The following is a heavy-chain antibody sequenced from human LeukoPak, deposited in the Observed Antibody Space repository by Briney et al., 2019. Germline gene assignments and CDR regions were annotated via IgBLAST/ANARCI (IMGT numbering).Heavy chain of an antibody. J-gene: IGHJ4*02. CDR3: AISGDYVWGSYSDFDY. CDR1: GYTFTSYG. Sequence: GASVKASCKASGYTFTSYGISWVRQAPGQGPEWMGGIIPIFGTANYAQKLQGRVTMTTDTSTSTAYMELRSLRSDDTAVYYCAISGDYVWGSYSDFDYWGQGTLVTVSS. D-gene: IGHD3-16*01. CDR2: IIPIFGTA. V-gene: IGHV1-18*01.